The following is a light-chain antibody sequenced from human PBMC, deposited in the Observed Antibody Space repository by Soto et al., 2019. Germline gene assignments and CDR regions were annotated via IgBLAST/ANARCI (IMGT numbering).Light chain of an antibody. CDR2: DVS. CDR1: SSDISGYNY. V-gene: IGLV2-14*01. CDR3: RSYTDISIYV. Sequence: QSVLTQPASVSGSPGQSLTISCTGTSSDISGYNYVSWYQQHPGKAPKLMIYDVSNRPSGVSNRFSGSKSGNTASLTISGLQSEDEAENSRRSYTDISIYVFGSGSRGTV. J-gene: IGLJ1*01.